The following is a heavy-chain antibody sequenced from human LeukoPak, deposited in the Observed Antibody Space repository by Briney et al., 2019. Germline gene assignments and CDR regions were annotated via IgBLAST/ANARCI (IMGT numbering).Heavy chain of an antibody. D-gene: IGHD3-10*01. CDR1: GGTFSSYA. Sequence: SVKVSCKASGGTFSSYALSWVRQAPGQGLEWMGGIIPMFGATNYAQKSQDRVTITADESTTTAYMELSRLRSEDTAIYYCARGSAPAIYYFDYWGQGTLVTVSS. J-gene: IGHJ4*02. V-gene: IGHV1-69*13. CDR2: IIPMFGAT. CDR3: ARGSAPAIYYFDY.